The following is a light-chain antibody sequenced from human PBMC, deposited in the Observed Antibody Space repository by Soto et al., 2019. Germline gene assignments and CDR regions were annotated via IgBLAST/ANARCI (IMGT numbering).Light chain of an antibody. CDR2: GAF. J-gene: IGKJ1*01. CDR3: QYYGNSPLT. Sequence: IVLTQSPGTLSLSPGKRAALNCRYSQRISTRSLPWYRKKHGQAPRLLIYGAFNRATGIPERLSGGGYGTDLTLTITRLQTEDFEVYYCQYYGNSPLTFGQGTKVDI. V-gene: IGKV3-20*01. CDR1: QRISTRS.